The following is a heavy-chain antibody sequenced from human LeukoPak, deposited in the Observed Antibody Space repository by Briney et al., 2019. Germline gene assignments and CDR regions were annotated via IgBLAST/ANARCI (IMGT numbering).Heavy chain of an antibody. J-gene: IGHJ5*02. CDR1: GGSFSVYY. CDR3: ARADRMVRGSTRTWFDT. Sequence: PAETLSLTCAVYGGSFSVYYWSWIRQPPGKGLEWIGEINHSGSTNYNPSLKRRLTITVDTSKSQFSLKLSSVTAADTAVYYCARADRMVRGSTRTWFDTWGQGTLVTVSS. V-gene: IGHV4-34*01. D-gene: IGHD3-10*01. CDR2: INHSGST.